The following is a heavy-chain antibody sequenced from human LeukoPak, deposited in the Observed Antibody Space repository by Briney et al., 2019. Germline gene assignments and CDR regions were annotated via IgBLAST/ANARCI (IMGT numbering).Heavy chain of an antibody. Sequence: SETLSLTCAAYGGSFSGYYWSWIRQPPGKGLEWIGEINHSGSTNYNPSLKSRVTISVDTSKNQFSLKLSSVTAADTAVYYCARGSSRAYYYYYYYMDVWGKGTTVTVSS. V-gene: IGHV4-34*01. CDR3: ARGSSRAYYYYYYYMDV. J-gene: IGHJ6*03. D-gene: IGHD6-13*01. CDR1: GGSFSGYY. CDR2: INHSGST.